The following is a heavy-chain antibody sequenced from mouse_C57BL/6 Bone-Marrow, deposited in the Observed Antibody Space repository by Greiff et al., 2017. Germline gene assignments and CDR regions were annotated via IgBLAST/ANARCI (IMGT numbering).Heavy chain of an antibody. J-gene: IGHJ4*01. CDR2: IHPNSGST. Sequence: QVQLQQPGAELVKPGASVKLSCKASGYTFTSYWMHWVKQRPGQGLEWIGMIHPNSGSTNYNETFKSKATLTVDKSSSTTYMQLSSLTSAESAVYYRAGGGSYYSFFYSVDYWGQGTSVTVPS. CDR3: AGGGSYYSFFYSVDY. CDR1: GYTFTSYW. V-gene: IGHV1-64*01. D-gene: IGHD2-12*01.